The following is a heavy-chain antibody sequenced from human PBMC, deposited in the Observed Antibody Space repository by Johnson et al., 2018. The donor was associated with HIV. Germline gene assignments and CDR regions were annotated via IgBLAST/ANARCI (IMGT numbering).Heavy chain of an antibody. Sequence: VQLVESGGGLVQPGRSLRLSCAASGFTFDDYAMHWVRQAPGKGLEWVSGISWNSGSIDYADSVKGRFPISRDNAKNSLYLQMNSLRAEDTALYYCAKDGYSSSWYPYAFDIWGQGTMVTVSS. J-gene: IGHJ3*02. CDR3: AKDGYSSSWYPYAFDI. CDR1: GFTFDDYA. CDR2: ISWNSGSI. D-gene: IGHD6-13*01. V-gene: IGHV3-9*01.